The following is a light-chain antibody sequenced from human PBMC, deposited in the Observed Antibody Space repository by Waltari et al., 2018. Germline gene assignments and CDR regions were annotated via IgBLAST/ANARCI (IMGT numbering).Light chain of an antibody. V-gene: IGLV6-57*01. J-gene: IGLJ2*01. CDR1: IVINY. CDR2: EDN. CDR3: QSYDSNTQI. Sequence: IVINYLQWSHLLPVSSPTIVIFEDNQRPSGVPDRFSCSIDSSSNSASLTISGLQNEDEADYYCQSYDSNTQIFGGGTKLTVL.